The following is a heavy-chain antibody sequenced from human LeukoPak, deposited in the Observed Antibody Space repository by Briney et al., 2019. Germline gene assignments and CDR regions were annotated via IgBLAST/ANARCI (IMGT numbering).Heavy chain of an antibody. CDR2: ISGSGGST. J-gene: IGHJ4*02. D-gene: IGHD3-10*01. CDR3: AKGRDYYGSGSPFDY. Sequence: AGGSLRLSCAASGFTFSSYGMSWVRQAPGKGLEWVSAISGSGGSTYYADSVKGRFTISRDNSKNTLYLQMNSLRAEDTAVYYCAKGRDYYGSGSPFDYWGQGTLVTVSS. CDR1: GFTFSSYG. V-gene: IGHV3-23*01.